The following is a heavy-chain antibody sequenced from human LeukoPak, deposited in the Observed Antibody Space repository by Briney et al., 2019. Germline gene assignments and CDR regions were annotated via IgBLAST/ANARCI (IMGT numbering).Heavy chain of an antibody. J-gene: IGHJ6*02. D-gene: IGHD6-13*01. CDR2: ISAYNGNT. Sequence: ASMKVSCKASGYSFTSYAINWVRRAPGQGLEWMGWISAYNGNTDYAQKLQGRVTMTTDTSTSTAYMELRSLTSDDTAVYYCARDPLRSTWSTYYNALDVWGQGTTVTVSS. V-gene: IGHV1-18*01. CDR1: GYSFTSYA. CDR3: ARDPLRSTWSTYYNALDV.